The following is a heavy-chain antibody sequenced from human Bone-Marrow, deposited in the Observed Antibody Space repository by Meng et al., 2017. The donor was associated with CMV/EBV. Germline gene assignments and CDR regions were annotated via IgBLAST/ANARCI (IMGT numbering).Heavy chain of an antibody. CDR2: INHNGST. CDR3: ARVPPRRATVLYNWFDP. D-gene: IGHD4-11*01. V-gene: IGHV4-34*01. Sequence: YGGSVSAYYWSWIRQPPGKGLGWIGEINHNGSTNYNPSLKSRVTISVDTSKNQFSLKLSSVTAADTAVYYCARVPPRRATVLYNWFDPWGQGTLVTVSS. J-gene: IGHJ5*02. CDR1: GGSVSAYY.